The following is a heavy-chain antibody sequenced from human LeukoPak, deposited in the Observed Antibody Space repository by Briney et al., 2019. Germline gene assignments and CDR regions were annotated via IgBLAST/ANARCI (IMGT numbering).Heavy chain of an antibody. V-gene: IGHV3-48*01. Sequence: GGSLRLSCAASGFTFSSYSMNWVRQAPGKGLEWVSYISSSSSTIYYADSVKGRFTISRDNSKNTLYLQMNSLRAEDTAVYYCARRAGAYSHPYDYWGQGALVTVSS. J-gene: IGHJ4*02. D-gene: IGHD4/OR15-4a*01. CDR1: GFTFSSYS. CDR2: ISSSSSTI. CDR3: ARRAGAYSHPYDY.